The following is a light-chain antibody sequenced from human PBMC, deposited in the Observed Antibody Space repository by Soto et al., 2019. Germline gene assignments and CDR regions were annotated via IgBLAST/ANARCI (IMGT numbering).Light chain of an antibody. J-gene: IGLJ1*01. CDR1: SSNIGSNT. Sequence: QSVLTQPPSASGTPGQTVTISCSGSSSNIGSNTVNWYQQFPGTAPKLLIYRNNQRPSGAPDRFSGSKSGTSASLAISGLQSEDEADYYCAAWDDSRGFVFGTGTKLTVL. CDR2: RNN. CDR3: AAWDDSRGFV. V-gene: IGLV1-44*01.